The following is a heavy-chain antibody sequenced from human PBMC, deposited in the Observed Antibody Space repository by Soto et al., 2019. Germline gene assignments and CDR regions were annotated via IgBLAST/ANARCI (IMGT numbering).Heavy chain of an antibody. CDR2: VSAYNGNT. J-gene: IGHJ4*02. V-gene: IGHV1-18*01. CDR3: ARDSHQSRNYDSSGYYRKRPLDY. Sequence: ASVKVSCKASGYTFTSYGISRVRQAPGQGLEWMGWVSAYNGNTNYAQKLQGRVTMTTDTSTSTAYMELRSLRSDDTAVYYCARDSHQSRNYDSSGYYRKRPLDYWGQGTLVTVS. D-gene: IGHD3-22*01. CDR1: GYTFTSYG.